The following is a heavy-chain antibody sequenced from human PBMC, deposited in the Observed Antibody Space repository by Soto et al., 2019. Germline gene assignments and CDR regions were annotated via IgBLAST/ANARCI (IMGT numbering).Heavy chain of an antibody. CDR3: ARHLRRSYGVDY. V-gene: IGHV4-39*01. CDR1: GGSISSSSYY. CDR2: IYYSGST. D-gene: IGHD5-18*01. Sequence: ETLSLTCTVSGGSISSSSYYWGWIRQPPGKGLEWIGSIYYSGSTYYNPSLKSRVTISVDTSKNQFSLKLSSVTAADTAVYYCARHLRRSYGVDYWGQGTLVTVSS. J-gene: IGHJ4*02.